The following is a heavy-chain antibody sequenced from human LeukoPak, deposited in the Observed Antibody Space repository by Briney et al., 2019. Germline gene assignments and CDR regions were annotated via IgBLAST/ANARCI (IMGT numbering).Heavy chain of an antibody. V-gene: IGHV4-39*07. D-gene: IGHD6-13*01. CDR2: IYYSGST. CDR3: ARDVRYSSSWYNLDAFDI. Sequence: SETLSLTCTVSGGSISSSSYYWGWIRQPPGKGLEWIGSIYYSGSTNYNPSLKSRVTISVDTSKNQFSLKLSSVTAADTAVYYCARDVRYSSSWYNLDAFDIWGQGTMVTVSS. CDR1: GGSISSSSYY. J-gene: IGHJ3*02.